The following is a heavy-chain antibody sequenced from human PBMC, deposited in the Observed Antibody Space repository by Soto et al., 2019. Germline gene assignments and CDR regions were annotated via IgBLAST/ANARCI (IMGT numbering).Heavy chain of an antibody. CDR3: VGGYCSSTSCLDAFDI. CDR1: GFTFSSYS. V-gene: IGHV3-21*01. D-gene: IGHD2-2*01. Sequence: GGSLRLSCAASGFTFSSYSMNWVRQAPGKGLEWVSSISSSSSYIYYADSVKGRFTISRDNAKNSLYLQMNSPRAEDTAVYYCVGGYCSSTSCLDAFDIWGQGTMVTVSS. J-gene: IGHJ3*02. CDR2: ISSSSSYI.